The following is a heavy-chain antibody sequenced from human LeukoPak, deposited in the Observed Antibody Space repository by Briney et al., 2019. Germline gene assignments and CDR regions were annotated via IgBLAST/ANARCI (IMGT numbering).Heavy chain of an antibody. D-gene: IGHD3-22*01. V-gene: IGHV1-69*05. CDR2: IIPIFGTA. CDR3: ATVNQAYYDSSGISPPFDY. J-gene: IGHJ4*02. CDR1: GGTFSSYA. Sequence: ASVKVSCKASGGTFSSYAISWVGQAPDQGLEWMGGIIPIFGTANYAQKFQGRVTITTDESTSTAYMELSSLRSEDTAVYYCATVNQAYYDSSGISPPFDYWGQGTLVTVSS.